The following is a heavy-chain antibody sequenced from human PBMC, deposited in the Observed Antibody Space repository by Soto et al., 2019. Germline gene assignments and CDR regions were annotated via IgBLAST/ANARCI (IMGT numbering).Heavy chain of an antibody. V-gene: IGHV3-48*03. CDR1: GFTFSSYE. Sequence: PGGSLRLSCAASGFTFSSYEMNWVRQAPGKGLEWVSYISSSGSTIYYADSVKGRFTISRDNAKNSLYLQMNSLRAEDTAVYYCAREVGTTNYYGMDVWGQGTTVTVSS. J-gene: IGHJ6*02. CDR3: AREVGTTNYYGMDV. D-gene: IGHD1-7*01. CDR2: ISSSGSTI.